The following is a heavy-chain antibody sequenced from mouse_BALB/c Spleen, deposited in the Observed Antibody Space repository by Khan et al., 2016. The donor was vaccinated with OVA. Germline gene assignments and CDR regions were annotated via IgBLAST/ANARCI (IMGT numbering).Heavy chain of an antibody. CDR1: GYTFTDYA. CDR2: ISTYSGNT. V-gene: IGHV1S137*01. D-gene: IGHD2-3*01. Sequence: QVQLQQSGPELVRPGVSVKISCKGSGYTFTDYAMYWVKQSHAKSLEWIGLISTYSGNTNYNQKFRGKATMTVDKSSSTAYMELARLPSEASAIYDCASPAFDGYYDYWGQGTTLTVSS. J-gene: IGHJ2*01. CDR3: ASPAFDGYYDY.